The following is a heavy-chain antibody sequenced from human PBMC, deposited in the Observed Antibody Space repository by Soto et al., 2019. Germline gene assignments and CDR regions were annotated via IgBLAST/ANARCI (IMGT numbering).Heavy chain of an antibody. CDR3: ARESVWITVRGPFDI. V-gene: IGHV4-4*02. D-gene: IGHD3-16*01. Sequence: QGPLQESGPGLVKPSGTLSLTCSVSGGSISTNNWWSWVRKSPGKGLEWIGELYHGRSTNSNPSLKNRFTISIDETRNHFSLGLKSVTAADTAIYYCARESVWITVRGPFDIWGQGTLVTVSS. CDR2: LYHGRST. J-gene: IGHJ3*02. CDR1: GGSISTNNW.